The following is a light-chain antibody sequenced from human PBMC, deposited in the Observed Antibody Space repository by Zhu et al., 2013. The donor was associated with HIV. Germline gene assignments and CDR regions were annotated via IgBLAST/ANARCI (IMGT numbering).Light chain of an antibody. CDR2: DVS. Sequence: QSALTQPASVAGSPGQSITISCTGTRSDIGAYNYVSWYQQHPGKAPKLMIYDVSHRPSGVSDRFSGSKSANTASLTISGLQPEDEADYYCSSYSSSSSLVFGGGTKLTVL. CDR1: RSDIGAYNY. J-gene: IGLJ2*01. V-gene: IGLV2-14*03. CDR3: SSYSSSSSLV.